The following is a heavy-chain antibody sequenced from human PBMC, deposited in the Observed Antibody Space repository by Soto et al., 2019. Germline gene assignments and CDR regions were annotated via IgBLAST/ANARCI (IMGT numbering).Heavy chain of an antibody. CDR1: GGSVSANSYY. J-gene: IGHJ5*02. Sequence: SETLSLTCTVSGGSVSANSYYWNWIRLPPGKGLQWVGHIYHTGLLQYSPSLQRRALLSLDTPQNQWSLRLSSGTGADTAVYYCVRGSLDNFDSSGTELWVDPWGQGALVTVSS. CDR2: IYHTGLL. D-gene: IGHD6-19*01. CDR3: VRGSLDNFDSSGTELWVDP. V-gene: IGHV4-61*01.